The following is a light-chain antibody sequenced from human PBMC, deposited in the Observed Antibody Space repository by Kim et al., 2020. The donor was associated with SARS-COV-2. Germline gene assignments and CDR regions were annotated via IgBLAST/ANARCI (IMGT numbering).Light chain of an antibody. J-gene: IGLJ2*01. V-gene: IGLV2-8*01. CDR1: SSDVGGYNY. CDR3: SSYVGSNTLV. Sequence: QSALTQPPSASGSPGQSGTISCTGTSSDVGGYNYVSWYQQHPGKAPKLMIYEVSKRPSGVPDRFSGSKSGNTASLTVSGLQAEDEADYYCSSYVGSNTLVFGGGTKVTVL. CDR2: EVS.